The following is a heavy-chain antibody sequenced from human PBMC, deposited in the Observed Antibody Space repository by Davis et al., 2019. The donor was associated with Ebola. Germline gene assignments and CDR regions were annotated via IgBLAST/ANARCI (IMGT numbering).Heavy chain of an antibody. D-gene: IGHD5-12*01. V-gene: IGHV4-59*12. CDR1: GGSISSYY. Sequence: SETLSLTCTVSGGSISSYYWSWIRQPPGKGLEWIGYIYYSGSTNYNPSLKSRVTISVDTSKNQFSLKLSSVTAADTAVYYCARRVGGGYDFRYWGQGTLVTVSS. CDR3: ARRVGGGYDFRY. CDR2: IYYSGST. J-gene: IGHJ4*02.